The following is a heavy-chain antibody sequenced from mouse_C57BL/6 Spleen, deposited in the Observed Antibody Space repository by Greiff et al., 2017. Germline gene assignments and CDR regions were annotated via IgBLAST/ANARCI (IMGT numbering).Heavy chain of an antibody. V-gene: IGHV5-4*01. D-gene: IGHD2-4*01. CDR2: ISDGGSYT. CDR1: GFTFSSYA. Sequence: EVKLVESGGGLVKPGGSLKLSCAASGFTFSSYAMSWVRQTPEKRLEWVATISDGGSYTYYPDNVKGRFTISRDNAKNNLYLQMRHLKSEDTAMYYCARDKYYDYLYYCDYWGQGTTLTVSS. CDR3: ARDKYYDYLYYCDY. J-gene: IGHJ2*01.